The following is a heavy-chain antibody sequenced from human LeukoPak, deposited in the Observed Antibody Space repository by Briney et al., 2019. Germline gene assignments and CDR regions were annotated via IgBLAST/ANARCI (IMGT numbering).Heavy chain of an antibody. CDR2: IYYSGST. D-gene: IGHD1-1*01. J-gene: IGHJ4*02. CDR1: GGSISSYY. Sequence: SETLSLTCTVSGGSISSYYWSWIRQPPGKGLEWIGYIYYSGSTNYNPSLKSRVTISVDTSKNQFSLKLSSVTAADTAVYYCARLLDVSFDYWGQGTLVTVSS. V-gene: IGHV4-59*01. CDR3: ARLLDVSFDY.